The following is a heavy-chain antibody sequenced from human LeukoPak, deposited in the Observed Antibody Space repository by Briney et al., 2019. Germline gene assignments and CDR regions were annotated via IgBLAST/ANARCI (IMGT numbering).Heavy chain of an antibody. CDR2: INHSGYT. CDR3: TRMTTGHDY. V-gene: IGHV4-34*01. D-gene: IGHD4-17*01. Sequence: SETLSLTCAVSGVSFDDYYWAWVRQTPGKGLEWIGEINHSGYTNDSPSLKSRVALSIDTSRKQFSLNLRSVTVADAGLYYCTRMTTGHDYWGQGTLVTVSS. CDR1: GVSFDDYY. J-gene: IGHJ4*02.